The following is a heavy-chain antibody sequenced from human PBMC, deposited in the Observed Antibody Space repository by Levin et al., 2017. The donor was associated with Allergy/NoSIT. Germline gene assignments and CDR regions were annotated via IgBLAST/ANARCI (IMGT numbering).Heavy chain of an antibody. CDR3: TRTATSGNNFGAFDI. J-gene: IGHJ3*02. V-gene: IGHV3-13*01. CDR1: GLIFSNYD. CDR2: IGTAGDT. Sequence: GESLKISCAASGLIFSNYDMHWVRQATGKSLEWVSVIGTAGDTYYAGSVKGRFTVSRENAKNSLYLQMNSLRAGDTAVYYCTRTATSGNNFGAFDIWGQGTMVSVSS. D-gene: IGHD1-26*01.